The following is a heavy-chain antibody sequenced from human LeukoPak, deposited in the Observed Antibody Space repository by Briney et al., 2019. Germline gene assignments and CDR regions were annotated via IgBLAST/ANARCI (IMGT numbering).Heavy chain of an antibody. J-gene: IGHJ5*02. Sequence: PSETLSLTCTVSGGSISSYYWSWIRQPPGKGLEWIGYIYYSGSTNYNPSLKSRVTISVDTSKNQFSLKLSSVTAADTAVYYCVRTYYDFWSGYSNWFDPWGQGTLVTVSS. CDR2: IYYSGST. CDR3: VRTYYDFWSGYSNWFDP. D-gene: IGHD3-3*01. V-gene: IGHV4-59*01. CDR1: GGSISSYY.